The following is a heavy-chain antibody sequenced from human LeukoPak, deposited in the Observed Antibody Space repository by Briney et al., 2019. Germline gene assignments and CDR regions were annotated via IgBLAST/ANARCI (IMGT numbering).Heavy chain of an antibody. Sequence: SETLSLTCTVSGTSISGDYWSWIRQPPGKGVEWIGYVYFTGNTNYNPSLKSRVTISMDTSKNQISLTVTSVTAADTAVYYCARHPFSSPFDFWGQGTLVAVSS. CDR3: ARHPFSSPFDF. CDR2: VYFTGNT. CDR1: GTSISGDY. J-gene: IGHJ4*02. V-gene: IGHV4-59*08. D-gene: IGHD2/OR15-2a*01.